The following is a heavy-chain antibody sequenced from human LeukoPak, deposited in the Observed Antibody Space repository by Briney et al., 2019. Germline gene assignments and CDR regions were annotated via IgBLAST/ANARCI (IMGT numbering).Heavy chain of an antibody. J-gene: IGHJ4*02. CDR1: GGSISSGGYY. CDR3: ARSEETFSYGSGNYYSFDS. D-gene: IGHD3-10*01. Sequence: PSETLSLTCSVSGGSISSGGYYRSWIRQHPGKGLEWIGYIYYSGSTYYNPSLKSRVTISVDTSRSQFYLKLSSVTAADTALYYCARSEETFSYGSGNYYSFDSWGQGTLVTVSS. V-gene: IGHV4-31*03. CDR2: IYYSGST.